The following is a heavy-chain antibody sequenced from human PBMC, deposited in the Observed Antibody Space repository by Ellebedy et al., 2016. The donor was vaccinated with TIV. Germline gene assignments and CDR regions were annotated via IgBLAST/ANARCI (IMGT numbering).Heavy chain of an antibody. V-gene: IGHV3-30*03. D-gene: IGHD3-10*01. J-gene: IGHJ4*02. CDR3: ARGGSSGSSDY. CDR1: GFTFRSHG. Sequence: GGSLRLSCVASGFTFRSHGIYWVRQAPGKGLEWVAVISSDGSNKYYADSVKGRFTISRDNSKNTLYLQMNSLGTDDMAVYYCARGGSSGSSDYWGQGTLVTVSS. CDR2: ISSDGSNK.